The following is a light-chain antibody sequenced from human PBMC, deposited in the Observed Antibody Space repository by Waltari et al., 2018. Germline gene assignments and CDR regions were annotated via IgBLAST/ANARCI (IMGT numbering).Light chain of an antibody. CDR1: SSDVGRYNR. CDR2: EVG. J-gene: IGLJ2*01. V-gene: IGLV2-18*02. Sequence: QSALTQPPSVSGSPGQSVTISCSGTSSDVGRYNRVSWYRQPPGTAPKVLVYEVGARPLGVPDRFCGSKSGNTASLTISGLQADDEADYYCSSYTTTNTVVFGGGTKLTV. CDR3: SSYTTTNTVV.